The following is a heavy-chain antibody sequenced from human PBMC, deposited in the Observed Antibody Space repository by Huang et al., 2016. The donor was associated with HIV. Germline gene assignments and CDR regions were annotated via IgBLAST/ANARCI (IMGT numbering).Heavy chain of an antibody. CDR1: GYTFIIYG. CDR3: ARDLGTTVVPDGMDV. CDR2: ISTYYGYT. J-gene: IGHJ6*02. D-gene: IGHD4-17*01. V-gene: IGHV1-18*04. Sequence: QVQLVQSGAEVKKPGASVKVSCRASGYTFIIYGITWVRQAPGQGLEWMGWISTYYGYTNYAQQFQGRVTMTADTSTNTVYMEGRSLRSDDTAVYYCARDLGTTVVPDGMDVWGQGTTVTVSS.